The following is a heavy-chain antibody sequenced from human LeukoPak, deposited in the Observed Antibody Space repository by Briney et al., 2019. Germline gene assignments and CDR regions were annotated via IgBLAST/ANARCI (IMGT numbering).Heavy chain of an antibody. CDR2: ISSSGST. CDR3: ARGSRHIDY. CDR1: GDSISSGDYY. V-gene: IGHV4-61*02. Sequence: PSETLSLTCTVSGDSISSGDYYWSWIRQPAGKGLEWIGRISSSGSTNYNPSLKSRVTISVDTSKNQFSLKLSSVTAADTAVYYCARGSRHIDYWGQGTLVTVSS. J-gene: IGHJ4*02. D-gene: IGHD6-6*01.